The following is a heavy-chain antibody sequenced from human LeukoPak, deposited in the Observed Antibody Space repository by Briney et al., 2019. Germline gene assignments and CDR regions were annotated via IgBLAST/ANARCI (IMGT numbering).Heavy chain of an antibody. J-gene: IGHJ5*02. CDR2: IVVGSGNT. Sequence: SVKVSCKASGFTFTSSAMQWVRQARGQHLEWIGWIVVGSGNTNYAQKFQERVTITRDMSTSTAYMELSSLRSEDTAVYYCAAVSSISSPAAIPPWGQGTLVTVSS. CDR3: AAVSSISSPAAIPP. V-gene: IGHV1-58*02. CDR1: GFTFTSSA. D-gene: IGHD2-2*01.